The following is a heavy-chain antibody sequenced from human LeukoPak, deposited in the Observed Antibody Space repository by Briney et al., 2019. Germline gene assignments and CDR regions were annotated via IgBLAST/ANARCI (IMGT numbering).Heavy chain of an antibody. CDR2: INHSGST. CDR1: GGSFSGYY. D-gene: IGHD4-23*01. Sequence: SETLSLTCAVYGGSFSGYYWSWIRQPPGKGLEWIGEINHSGSTNYNPSLKSRVTISLDTSKNQFSLKLSSVTAADTAVYYCARGGGFDAFDIWGQGTMVTVSS. J-gene: IGHJ3*02. V-gene: IGHV4-34*01. CDR3: ARGGGFDAFDI.